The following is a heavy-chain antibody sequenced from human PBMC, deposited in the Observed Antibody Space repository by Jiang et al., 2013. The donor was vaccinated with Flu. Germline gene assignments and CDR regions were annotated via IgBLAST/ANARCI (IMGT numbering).Heavy chain of an antibody. J-gene: IGHJ4*02. CDR3: AKASVRYFDWLHEFDIPAFDY. CDR2: ISGSGGST. V-gene: IGHV3-23*01. CDR1: GFTFSSYA. Sequence: VQLLESGGGLVQPGGSLRLSCAASGFTFSSYAMSWVRQAPGKGLEWVSAISGSGGSTYYADSVKGRFTISRDNSKNTLYLQMNSLRAEDTAVYYCAKASVRYFDWLHEFDIPAFDYWGQGTLVTVSS. D-gene: IGHD3-9*01.